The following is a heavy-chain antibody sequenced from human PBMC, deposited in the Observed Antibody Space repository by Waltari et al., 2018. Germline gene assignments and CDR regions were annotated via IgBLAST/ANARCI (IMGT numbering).Heavy chain of an antibody. V-gene: IGHV4-34*01. CDR2: INHSGIT. CDR3: ARSPSRYCSGGTCYSGAFDI. D-gene: IGHD2-15*01. Sequence: QVQLHQWGAGLLKPSETLSLTCDVHAGSFSGYSWSWIRQPPGKGLQWIGEINHSGITNYNPSLKSRFTISIDTSKDQFSLKLSSVTAADTAVYYCARSPSRYCSGGTCYSGAFDIWGQGTMVTVSS. J-gene: IGHJ3*02. CDR1: AGSFSGYS.